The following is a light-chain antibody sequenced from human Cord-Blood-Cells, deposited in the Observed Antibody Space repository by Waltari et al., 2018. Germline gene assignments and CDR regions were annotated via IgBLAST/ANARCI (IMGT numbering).Light chain of an antibody. CDR2: KVS. Sequence: VAMTQSPLSLPVTLGQPASIASRSSQSLVHSDGNTYLNWLQQRPGQSPRRLIYKVSNRDSGVPDRFGGSGSGTDFTRKISRVEAEDVGVYYCMQGTHWPYTFGQGTKLEIK. CDR3: MQGTHWPYT. V-gene: IGKV2-30*02. CDR1: QSLVHSDGNTY. J-gene: IGKJ2*01.